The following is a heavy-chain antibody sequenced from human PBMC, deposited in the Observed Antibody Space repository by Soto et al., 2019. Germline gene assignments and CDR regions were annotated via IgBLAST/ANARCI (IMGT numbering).Heavy chain of an antibody. CDR1: AGSISSYY. CDR3: ARGPPFH. Sequence: SETLSLPCTGSAGSISSYYWSWIRQPPGKGLEWIGYIYHSGSTYYNPSLKSRVTISVDRSKNQFSLKLSSVAAADTAVYYCARGPPFHWGQRTLVTVSS. V-gene: IGHV4-59*12. J-gene: IGHJ4*02. D-gene: IGHD3-16*01. CDR2: IYHSGST.